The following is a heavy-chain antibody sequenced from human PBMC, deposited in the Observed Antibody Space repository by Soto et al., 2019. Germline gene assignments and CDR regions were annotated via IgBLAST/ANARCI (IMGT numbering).Heavy chain of an antibody. J-gene: IGHJ4*02. D-gene: IGHD1-1*01. V-gene: IGHV1-18*01. CDR2: ISAHNGNT. CDR1: GYDFTTYG. CDR3: ARGRYGDY. Sequence: QVHLVQSGAEVKKPGASVKVSCKGSGYDFTTYGITWVRQAPGQGLEWMAWISAHNGNTDYAQKLQGRVTVTRDTSTSTAYMELRSLRSDDTAMYYCARGRYGDYWGQGALVTVSP.